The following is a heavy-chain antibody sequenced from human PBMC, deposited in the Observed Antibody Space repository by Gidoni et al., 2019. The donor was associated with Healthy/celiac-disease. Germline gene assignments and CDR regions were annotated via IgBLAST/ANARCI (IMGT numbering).Heavy chain of an antibody. V-gene: IGHV3-11*01. CDR3: ARDMVVRGVIYNGMDV. D-gene: IGHD3-10*01. J-gene: IGHJ6*02. CDR1: GFTFSDSY. CDR2: ISSSGSTI. Sequence: QVQLVESGGGLVKPGGCLRLSGAAAGFTFSDSYMSWIRQAPGKGLGWVSYISSSGSTIYYADSVKGRFTISRDNAKNSLYLQMNSLRAEDTAVYYCARDMVVRGVIYNGMDVWGQGTTVTVSS.